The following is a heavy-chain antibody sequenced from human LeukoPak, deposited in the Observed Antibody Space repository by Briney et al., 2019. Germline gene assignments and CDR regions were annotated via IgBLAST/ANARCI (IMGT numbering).Heavy chain of an antibody. CDR1: GFTFDDYA. D-gene: IGHD3-10*01. J-gene: IGHJ6*03. Sequence: GRSLRLSCAASGFTFDDYAMHWVRQAPGKGLEWVSGISWNSGGIGYADSVKGRFTISRDNAKNSLYLQMNSLRAEDMALYYCAKDSGGGDYYYYYMDVWGKGTTVTVSS. CDR2: ISWNSGGI. V-gene: IGHV3-9*03. CDR3: AKDSGGGDYYYYYMDV.